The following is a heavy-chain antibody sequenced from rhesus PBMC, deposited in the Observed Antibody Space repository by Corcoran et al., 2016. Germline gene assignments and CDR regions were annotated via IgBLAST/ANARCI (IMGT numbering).Heavy chain of an antibody. CDR1: GGSLSDSYY. D-gene: IGHD4-29*01. CDR2: IYGNSART. V-gene: IGHV4S9*01. Sequence: QVQLQESGPGLVKPSATLSLTCAVSGGSLSDSYYWTWLRPPPGTGLEWIGNIYGNSARTYYNPSLKSRGTISKDTSKNQFFLKLSSVTAADTAVYYCARSGYGSRTTLFDYWGQGVLVTVSS. CDR3: ARSGYGSRTTLFDY. J-gene: IGHJ4*01.